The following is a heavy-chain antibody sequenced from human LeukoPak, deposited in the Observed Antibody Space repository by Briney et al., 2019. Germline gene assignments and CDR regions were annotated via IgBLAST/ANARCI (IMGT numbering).Heavy chain of an antibody. CDR2: IHRGGNT. CDR3: ARDGPIEGATLFDY. Sequence: GGSLRPSCAASGFIVSNSYMSWVRQAPGKGLEWVSVIHRGGNTYYADSVKGRFTISRDNSKNALYLQMNGLRVDDTAVYYCARDGPIEGATLFDYWGQGTLVTVSS. J-gene: IGHJ4*02. V-gene: IGHV3-66*01. D-gene: IGHD1-26*01. CDR1: GFIVSNSY.